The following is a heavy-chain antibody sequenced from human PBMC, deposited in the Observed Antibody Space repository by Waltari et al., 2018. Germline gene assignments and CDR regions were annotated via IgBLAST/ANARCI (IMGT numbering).Heavy chain of an antibody. CDR1: GFTVSSNY. CDR2: IYSGGST. CDR3: ARALGQLRSFDI. D-gene: IGHD3-3*01. V-gene: IGHV3-53*01. Sequence: EVQLVESGGGLIQPGGSLRLSCAASGFTVSSNYMSWVRQAPGKGVELVSVIYSGGSTYDADSVKGRFTISRDNSKNTLYLQMNSLRAEDTAVYYCARALGQLRSFDIWGQGTMVTVSS. J-gene: IGHJ3*02.